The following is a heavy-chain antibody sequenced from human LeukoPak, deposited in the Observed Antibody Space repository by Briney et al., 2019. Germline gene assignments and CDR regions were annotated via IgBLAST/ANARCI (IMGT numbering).Heavy chain of an antibody. V-gene: IGHV3-30*18. J-gene: IGHJ6*02. Sequence: GGSLRLSCAASGFTFTSYGIHWVRQAPGKGLEWVAVVTYDGSGKWYADAVEGRFTISRDNSKNTLYLQMNSLRTEDTAVYHCAKDHVIMVRGGYFSMDVWGQGTTVIVSS. CDR1: GFTFTSYG. CDR2: VTYDGSGK. CDR3: AKDHVIMVRGGYFSMDV. D-gene: IGHD3-10*01.